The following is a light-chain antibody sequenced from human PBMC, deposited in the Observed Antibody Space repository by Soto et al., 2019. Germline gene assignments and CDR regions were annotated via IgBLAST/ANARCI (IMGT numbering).Light chain of an antibody. CDR1: SSDVGSYNF. Sequence: QPVLTQPASVSGSPGQSITISCTGTSSDVGSYNFVSWYQQYPGKAPKVIIYEGTKRPSGVSNRFSGSKSGNTASLTISGLQAEDEADYYCCSYAGDSTPYVFGTGTKLTVL. CDR3: CSYAGDSTPYV. J-gene: IGLJ1*01. V-gene: IGLV2-23*01. CDR2: EGT.